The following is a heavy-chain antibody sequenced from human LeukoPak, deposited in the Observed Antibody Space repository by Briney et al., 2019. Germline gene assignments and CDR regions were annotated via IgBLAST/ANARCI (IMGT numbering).Heavy chain of an antibody. CDR3: VRLFGGVTTFDY. CDR1: GFTFRSYA. Sequence: GGSLRLSCAASGFTFRSYAMSWVRQGPGKVLDWVASINPDGSGTRYVDSVRGRFTISRDNAQNSLYLHMNSLSAEDTAVYYCVRLFGGVTTFDYWGQGTLITVSS. V-gene: IGHV3-7*01. CDR2: INPDGSGT. D-gene: IGHD4-17*01. J-gene: IGHJ4*02.